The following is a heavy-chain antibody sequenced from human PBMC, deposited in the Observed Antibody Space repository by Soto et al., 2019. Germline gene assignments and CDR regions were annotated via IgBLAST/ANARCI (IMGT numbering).Heavy chain of an antibody. CDR3: ASYCITMVRGVIHDAFDI. CDR1: GGTFSSYT. Sequence: QVQLVQSGAEVKKHGSSVKVSCKASGGTFSSYTISWVRQAPGQGLEWMGRIIPILGIANYAQKFQGRVTITADKSTSTVYMERSRLISEDTAVYYCASYCITMVRGVIHDAFDIWGHGTMVTVSS. D-gene: IGHD3-10*01. J-gene: IGHJ3*02. V-gene: IGHV1-69*02. CDR2: IIPILGIA.